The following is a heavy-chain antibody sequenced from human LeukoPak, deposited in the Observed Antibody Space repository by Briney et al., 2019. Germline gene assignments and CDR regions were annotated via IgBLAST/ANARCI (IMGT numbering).Heavy chain of an antibody. J-gene: IGHJ4*02. V-gene: IGHV3-30*18. Sequence: GGSLRLSCAASGFTFSSYAMSWVRQAPGKGLEWVAVISYDGSNKYYADSVKGRFTISRDNSKNTLYLQMNSLRAEDTAVYYCAKEAGANYFDYWGQGTLVTVSS. D-gene: IGHD3-10*01. CDR2: ISYDGSNK. CDR3: AKEAGANYFDY. CDR1: GFTFSSYA.